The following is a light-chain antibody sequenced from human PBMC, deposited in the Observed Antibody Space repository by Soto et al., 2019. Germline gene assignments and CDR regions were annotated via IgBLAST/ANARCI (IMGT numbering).Light chain of an antibody. CDR3: QHYNSYST. Sequence: DIQMTQSPSTLSASVGDRVTITCRASQSVSPWLAWYQQKPGKAPDLLIYKVSTLESGVPSRFSGSGSGTXXTXTIXSLQPDDSATYYCQHYNSYSTFGQGTKVEIK. J-gene: IGKJ1*01. CDR2: KVS. V-gene: IGKV1-5*03. CDR1: QSVSPW.